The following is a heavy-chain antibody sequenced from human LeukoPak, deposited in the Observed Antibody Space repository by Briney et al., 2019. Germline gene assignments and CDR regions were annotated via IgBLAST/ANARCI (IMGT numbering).Heavy chain of an antibody. Sequence: KPSETLSLTCAVYGGSFSGYYWSWIRQPPGKGLEWIGYIYYSGSTYYNPSLKSRVTISVDTSKNQFSLKLSSVTAADTAVYYCARATENFGYWGQGTLVTVSS. CDR1: GGSFSGYY. V-gene: IGHV4-30-4*08. CDR3: ARATENFGY. CDR2: IYYSGST. J-gene: IGHJ4*02.